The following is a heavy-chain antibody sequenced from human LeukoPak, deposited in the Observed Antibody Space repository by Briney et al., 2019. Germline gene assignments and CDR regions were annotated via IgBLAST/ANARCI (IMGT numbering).Heavy chain of an antibody. CDR3: AKDPGGGEFAFDY. J-gene: IGHJ4*02. CDR1: GFTFSSYG. D-gene: IGHD2-15*01. V-gene: IGHV3-30*02. Sequence: GGSLRFSCAASGFTFSSYGMHWVRQAPGKGLEWVAFIRYDGSNKYYADSVKGRFTISRDNSKNTLYLQMNSLRAEDTAVYYCAKDPGGGEFAFDYWGQGTLVTVSS. CDR2: IRYDGSNK.